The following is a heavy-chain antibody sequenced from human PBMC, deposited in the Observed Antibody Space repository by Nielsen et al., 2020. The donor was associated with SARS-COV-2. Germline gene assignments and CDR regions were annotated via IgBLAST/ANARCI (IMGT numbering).Heavy chain of an antibody. CDR1: GASRRSYY. V-gene: IGHV4-59*01. J-gene: IGHJ4*02. Sequence: SETLSLTCTVSGASRRSYYWSWIRQSPGKGLEWIGYIYYSGSPTYNPSLRSRVTISVDTSKNQFSLNLSSVTAADTAIYYCARGGYNIYDFDFWGRGTLVTVSS. D-gene: IGHD5-24*01. CDR2: IYYSGSP. CDR3: ARGGYNIYDFDF.